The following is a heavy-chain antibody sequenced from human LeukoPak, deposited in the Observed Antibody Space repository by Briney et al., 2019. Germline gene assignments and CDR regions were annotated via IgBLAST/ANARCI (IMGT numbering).Heavy chain of an antibody. CDR3: ARWASNDFWSGYYFDY. CDR2: IIPIFGTA. V-gene: IGHV1-69*05. J-gene: IGHJ4*02. D-gene: IGHD3-3*01. CDR1: GGTFSSYA. Sequence: ASVKVSCKASGGTFSSYAISWARQAPGQGLEWMGGIIPIFGTANYAQKFQGRVTITTDESTSTAYMELSSLRSEDTAVYYCARWASNDFWSGYYFDYWGQGTLVTVSS.